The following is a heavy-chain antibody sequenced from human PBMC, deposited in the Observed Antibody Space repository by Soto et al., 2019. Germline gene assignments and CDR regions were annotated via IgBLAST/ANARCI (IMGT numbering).Heavy chain of an antibody. J-gene: IGHJ6*02. CDR2: VYFSGST. V-gene: IGHV4-61*08. CDR3: ARSDQLLYYYYGMDV. Sequence: PSETLSLTCSVSGDSVSSGDYYWSWIRQPPGKGLEWIGHVYFSGSTNYIPSLKSRLTMSVDTAKNQFSLKLNSVTAADTAVYYCARSDQLLYYYYGMDVWGQGTTVTVSS. D-gene: IGHD2-2*01. CDR1: GDSVSSGDYY.